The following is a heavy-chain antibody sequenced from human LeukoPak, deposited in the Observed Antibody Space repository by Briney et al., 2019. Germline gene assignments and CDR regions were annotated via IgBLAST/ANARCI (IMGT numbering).Heavy chain of an antibody. Sequence: GGSLRLSCAASGFIFSNYGMNWVRQAPGKGLEWVAAISASGSATSYADSVRGRFTISRDNSKNTLYLQMNSLRAEDTAVYYCARGFAYYDILTGSSQSGAFDIWGQGTMVTVSS. V-gene: IGHV3-23*01. J-gene: IGHJ3*02. CDR2: ISASGSAT. CDR1: GFIFSNYG. D-gene: IGHD3-9*01. CDR3: ARGFAYYDILTGSSQSGAFDI.